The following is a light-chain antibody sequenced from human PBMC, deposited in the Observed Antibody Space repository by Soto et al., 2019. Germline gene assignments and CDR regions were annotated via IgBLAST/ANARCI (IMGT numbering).Light chain of an antibody. CDR3: HSYDGGWV. CDR2: EDD. V-gene: IGLV6-57*04. J-gene: IGLJ3*02. Sequence: NFMLTQPHSVSESPGKTVTISCTRSSGSIASNSVQWYQQRPGSVPTTVIYEDDQRPSGVPDRFSGAIDSSSNSASLTISGLETEDEADYYCHSYDGGWVFGGGTKVTVL. CDR1: SGSIASNS.